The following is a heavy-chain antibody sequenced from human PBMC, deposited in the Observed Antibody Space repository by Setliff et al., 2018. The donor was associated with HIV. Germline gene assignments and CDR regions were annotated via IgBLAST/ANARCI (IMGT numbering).Heavy chain of an antibody. J-gene: IGHJ4*02. D-gene: IGHD1-7*01. V-gene: IGHV4-39*01. Sequence: SSETLSLTCTVSGGSISSSSYYWGWIRQPPGKGLEWIGSIYYSGSTYYNPSLKSRVTISVDTSKNQFSLKLSSVTAADTAVYYCARTPEELRYFDYWGQGTLVTVSS. CDR1: GGSISSSSYY. CDR2: IYYSGST. CDR3: ARTPEELRYFDY.